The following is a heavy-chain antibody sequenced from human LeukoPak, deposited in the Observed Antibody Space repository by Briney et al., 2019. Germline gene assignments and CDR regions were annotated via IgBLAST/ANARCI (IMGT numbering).Heavy chain of an antibody. CDR1: GFTFSSYG. J-gene: IGHJ4*02. CDR3: ARGRHIRSYHYFDY. CDR2: IWYDGSNK. V-gene: IGHV3-33*01. D-gene: IGHD1-26*01. Sequence: QPGGSLRLSCAASGFTFSSYGMHWVRQAPGKGLEWVAVIWYDGSNKYYADSVKGRFTISRDNSKNTLYLQMNSLRAEDTAVYYCARGRHIRSYHYFDYWGQGTLVTVSS.